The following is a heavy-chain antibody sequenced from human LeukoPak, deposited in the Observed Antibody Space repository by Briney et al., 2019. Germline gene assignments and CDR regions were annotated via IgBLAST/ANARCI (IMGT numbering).Heavy chain of an antibody. CDR3: ARDSKYSSSWYEIDY. Sequence: GGSLRLSCAASGFTFSSYWMHWVRQAPGKGLVWVSRINSDGSNTSYADSVKGRFTISRDNAKNTLYLQMNSLRAEDTAVYYCARDSKYSSSWYEIDYWGQGTLVTVSS. D-gene: IGHD6-13*01. CDR2: INSDGSNT. CDR1: GFTFSSYW. V-gene: IGHV3-74*01. J-gene: IGHJ4*02.